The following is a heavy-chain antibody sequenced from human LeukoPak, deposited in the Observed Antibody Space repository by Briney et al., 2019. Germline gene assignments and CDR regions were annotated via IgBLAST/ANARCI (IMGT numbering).Heavy chain of an antibody. Sequence: TSETLSLTCTVSGCSISTYYWSWIRQSPGKGLEWIGYIYYTGSTNYTPSLKSRVTISVDTSKNQFSLKLSSVTAADTAVYYCARDSGITMIVVGNAFDIWGQGTMVTVSS. V-gene: IGHV4-59*01. D-gene: IGHD3-22*01. CDR3: ARDSGITMIVVGNAFDI. CDR1: GCSISTYY. CDR2: IYYTGST. J-gene: IGHJ3*02.